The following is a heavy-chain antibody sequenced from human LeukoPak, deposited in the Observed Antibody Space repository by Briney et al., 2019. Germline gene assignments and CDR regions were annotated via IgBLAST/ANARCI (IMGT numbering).Heavy chain of an antibody. J-gene: IGHJ3*02. D-gene: IGHD3-10*01. CDR2: INWNGGST. CDR1: GFTFDDYG. Sequence: PGGSLRLSCAASGFTFDDYGMSWVRQAPGKGLEWVSGINWNGGSTGYADSVKGRFTISRDNAKNSLYLQMNSLRAEDTAVYYCARENTMGRGLPRGFDIWGQGTMVTVSS. V-gene: IGHV3-20*04. CDR3: ARENTMGRGLPRGFDI.